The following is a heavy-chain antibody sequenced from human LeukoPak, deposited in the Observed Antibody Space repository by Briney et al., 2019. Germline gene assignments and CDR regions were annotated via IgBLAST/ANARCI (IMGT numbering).Heavy chain of an antibody. J-gene: IGHJ4*02. CDR1: GYSFTNYW. CDR2: IYPGDSDT. Sequence: GESLKISCRGSGYSFTNYWIGWVRQMPGKGLEWMGIIYPGDSDTRYSPSFQGQVTISADKSISTAYLQWSSLKASDTAMYYCARHFGAGGTYNAPFDYWGQGTLVTVSS. D-gene: IGHD1-14*01. V-gene: IGHV5-51*01. CDR3: ARHFGAGGTYNAPFDY.